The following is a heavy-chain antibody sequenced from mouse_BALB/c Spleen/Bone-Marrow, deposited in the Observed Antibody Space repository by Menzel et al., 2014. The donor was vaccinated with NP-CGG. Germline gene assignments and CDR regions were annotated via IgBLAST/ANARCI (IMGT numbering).Heavy chain of an antibody. D-gene: IGHD1-1*01. V-gene: IGHV5-6-3*01. CDR2: INSNGGST. J-gene: IGHJ2*01. CDR1: GFTFSSYG. Sequence: EVKLVESGGGLVQPGGSLKLSCAASGFTFSSYGMSWVRQTPDKRLELVATINSNGGSTYYPDSVKGRFTISRDNAKNTLYLQMSSLKSEDTAMYYCARDGSSYEGNYFDYWGQGTTLIVSS. CDR3: ARDGSSYEGNYFDY.